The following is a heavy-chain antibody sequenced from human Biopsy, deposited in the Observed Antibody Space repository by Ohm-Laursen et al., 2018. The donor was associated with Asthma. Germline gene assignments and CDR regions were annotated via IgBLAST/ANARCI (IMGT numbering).Heavy chain of an antibody. Sequence: SLRLSCTASGFTFSSYGMHWVRQAPGKGLEWVAVISHDGSNKYYADSVKGRFTISRDNSKNTLDLQMNSLRAEDTAVYYCAGQYGGNPPTLERGQGTLVTVSS. J-gene: IGHJ4*02. V-gene: IGHV3-30*03. CDR2: ISHDGSNK. D-gene: IGHD4-23*01. CDR1: GFTFSSYG. CDR3: AGQYGGNPPTLE.